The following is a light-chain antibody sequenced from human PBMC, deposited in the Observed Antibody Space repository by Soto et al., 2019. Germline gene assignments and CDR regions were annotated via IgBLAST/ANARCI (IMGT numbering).Light chain of an antibody. J-gene: IGKJ1*01. CDR1: QDIRND. V-gene: IGKV1-6*01. CDR2: AAF. Sequence: AIHMTQSPSSLSASEEDRVTITCRASQDIRNDLAWYQQKPGQAPHLLIFAAFNLQSGVPSRFSGGGSGTHFTLTISSLQPDDFATYYCLQYYNFSWTFGQGAKVDIK. CDR3: LQYYNFSWT.